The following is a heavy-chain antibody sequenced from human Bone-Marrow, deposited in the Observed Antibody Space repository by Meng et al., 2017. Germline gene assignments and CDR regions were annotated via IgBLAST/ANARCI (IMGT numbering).Heavy chain of an antibody. J-gene: IGHJ2*01. V-gene: IGHV3-23*04. D-gene: IGHD6-13*01. CDR1: GFTFSRYA. CDR2: ISDGGIDT. CDR3: ARRIEAVGIRCFDL. Sequence: EVQVVASGGGLVQPGGSLRLSCAASGFTFSRYAMSWVRQAPGKGLEWVSAISDGGIDTFYADSVKGRFTISRDNSRNALYLQVDSLRVEDTALYYCARRIEAVGIRCFDLWGRGTLVTVSS.